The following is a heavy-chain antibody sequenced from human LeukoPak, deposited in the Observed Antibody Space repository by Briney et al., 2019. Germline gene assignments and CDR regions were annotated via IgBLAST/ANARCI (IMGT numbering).Heavy chain of an antibody. D-gene: IGHD4-17*01. V-gene: IGHV3-53*01. CDR2: NSGGNT. Sequence: GGSLRLSCTVSGFTVSSNSMSWVRQAPGKGLERVSFNSGGNTHYSDSVKGRFTISRDNSKNTLYLQMNSLRADDTAVYYCARRAGEYSHPYDYWGQGTLVTVSS. J-gene: IGHJ4*02. CDR1: GFTVSSNS. CDR3: ARRAGEYSHPYDY.